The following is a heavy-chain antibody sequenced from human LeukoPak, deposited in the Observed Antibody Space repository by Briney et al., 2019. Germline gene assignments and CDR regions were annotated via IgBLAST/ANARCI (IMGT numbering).Heavy chain of an antibody. V-gene: IGHV1-46*01. J-gene: IGHJ4*02. D-gene: IGHD3-3*01. CDR1: GYTFTSYY. Sequence: ASVKVSCKASGYTFTSYYMHWVRQAPGQGLEWMGIINPSGGSTSYAQKFQGRVTMTRDTSTSTVYMELSSLRSEDTAVYYCARGLGGTYYDFWSGYYDQPYFDYWGQGTLVTVSS. CDR3: ARGLGGTYYDFWSGYYDQPYFDY. CDR2: INPSGGST.